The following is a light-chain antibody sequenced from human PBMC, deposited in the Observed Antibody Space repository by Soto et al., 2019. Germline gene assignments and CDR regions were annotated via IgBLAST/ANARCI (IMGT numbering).Light chain of an antibody. V-gene: IGLV2-23*01. CDR1: TNDVRTYNL. J-gene: IGLJ1*01. Sequence: QSVLTQPASVSGFPGQSITFSAIGTTNDVRTYNLVSWYQHLPGKAPRRMIYEGTKRPSGVSDRFSASKSGNTASLTISGLQAEDEADYYCCSYAGTTYVFGTGTKVT. CDR3: CSYAGTTYV. CDR2: EGT.